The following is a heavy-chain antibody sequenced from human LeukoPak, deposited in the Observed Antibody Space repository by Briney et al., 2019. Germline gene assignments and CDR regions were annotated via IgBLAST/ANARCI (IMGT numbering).Heavy chain of an antibody. D-gene: IGHD3-9*01. CDR3: VRGVRYFDWPRVAFDI. J-gene: IGHJ3*02. CDR1: GVSISSGGYY. Sequence: SETLSLTCSVSGVSISSGGYYWSWVRQHPGKGLEWIGVIYYSGSTNCNPSLKSRVTISRDTSKNQFSLKLSSVTAADTAVYYCVRGVRYFDWPRVAFDIWGQGTMVTVSS. V-gene: IGHV4-31*03. CDR2: IYYSGST.